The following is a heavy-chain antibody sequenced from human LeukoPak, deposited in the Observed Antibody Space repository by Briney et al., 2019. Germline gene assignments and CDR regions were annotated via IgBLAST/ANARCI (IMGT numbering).Heavy chain of an antibody. CDR3: ARDGGSYI. Sequence: SQTLSLTCTVSGGSISSGDYYWSWIRQPPGKGLEWIGYIYYSWSTYYNPSLKSRVTISVNTSKNQFSLKLSSGTAADTAVYYCARDGGSYIWGQGTMVTVSS. D-gene: IGHD2-15*01. CDR2: IYYSWST. CDR1: GGSISSGDYY. V-gene: IGHV4-30-4*08. J-gene: IGHJ3*02.